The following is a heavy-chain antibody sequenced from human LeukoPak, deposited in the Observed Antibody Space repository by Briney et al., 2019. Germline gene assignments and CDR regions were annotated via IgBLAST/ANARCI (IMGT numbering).Heavy chain of an antibody. J-gene: IGHJ3*02. CDR1: GGSISSSSYY. CDR2: IYYSGST. V-gene: IGHV4-39*07. Sequence: PSETLSLTCTVSGGSISSSSYYWGWIRQPPGKGLEWIGSIYYSGSTYYNPPLKSRVTISVDTSKNQFSLKLSSVTAADTAVYYCAGFRPLDAFDIWGQGTMVTVSS. CDR3: AGFRPLDAFDI.